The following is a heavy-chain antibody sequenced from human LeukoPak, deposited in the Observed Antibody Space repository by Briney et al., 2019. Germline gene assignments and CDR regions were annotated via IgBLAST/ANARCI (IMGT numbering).Heavy chain of an antibody. CDR1: GYTFTNYH. Sequence: VASVAVSCKASGYTFTNYHINWVRQATGQGLEWMGWMNPNNGDSGYAQKFQGRVTITRDTSISTSYMELRSLRSDDTAVYFCARTTSFTASGYDYWGQGTLVTVSS. J-gene: IGHJ4*02. D-gene: IGHD6-25*01. CDR3: ARTTSFTASGYDY. CDR2: MNPNNGDS. V-gene: IGHV1-8*03.